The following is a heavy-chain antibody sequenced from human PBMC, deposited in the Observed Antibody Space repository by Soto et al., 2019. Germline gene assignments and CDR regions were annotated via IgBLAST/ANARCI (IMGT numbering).Heavy chain of an antibody. Sequence: EVQLVESGGGLVQPGGSLRLSCAASGFTFSTSWMNWVRQAPGKGLEWVAGIKEDGSEKYYVDSVKGRFTISKDNAENSLELHMNRLRVEDTAVYYCVRDRGYNAFDYWGLGTLFTFSS. V-gene: IGHV3-7*01. CDR1: GFTFSTSW. D-gene: IGHD5-18*01. CDR3: VRDRGYNAFDY. CDR2: IKEDGSEK. J-gene: IGHJ4*02.